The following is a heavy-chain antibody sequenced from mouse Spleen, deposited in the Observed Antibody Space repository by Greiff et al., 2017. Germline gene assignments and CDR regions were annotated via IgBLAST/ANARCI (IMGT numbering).Heavy chain of an antibody. D-gene: IGHD1-1*01. CDR2: INPSSGYT. V-gene: IGHV1-7*01. J-gene: IGHJ1*01. Sequence: VQLQQSGAELAKPGASVKLSCKASGYTFTSYWMHWVKQRPGQGLEWIGYINPSSGYTKYNQKFKDKATLTADKSSSTAYMQLSSLTYEDSAVYYCARYYYGSSGYFDVWGAGTTVTVSS. CDR1: GYTFTSYW. CDR3: ARYYYGSSGYFDV.